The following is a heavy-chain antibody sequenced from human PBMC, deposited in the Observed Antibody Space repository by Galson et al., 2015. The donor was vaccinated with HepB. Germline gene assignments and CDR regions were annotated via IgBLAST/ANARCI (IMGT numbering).Heavy chain of an antibody. CDR3: ARHQSKGDYPRDYYYGMDV. D-gene: IGHD4-17*01. CDR1: GYSFTSYW. V-gene: IGHV5-10-1*01. Sequence: QSGAEVKKPGESLRISCKGSGYSFTSYWISWVRQMPGKGLEWMGRIDPSDSYTNYSPSFQGHVTISADKSISTAYLQWSSLKASDTAMYYCARHQSKGDYPRDYYYGMDVWGQGTTVTVSS. J-gene: IGHJ6*02. CDR2: IDPSDSYT.